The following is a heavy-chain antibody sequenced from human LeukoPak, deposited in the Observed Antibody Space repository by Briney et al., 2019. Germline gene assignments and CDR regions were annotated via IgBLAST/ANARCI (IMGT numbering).Heavy chain of an antibody. J-gene: IGHJ4*02. CDR3: ARSTTVDYYDSSGYLYYFDY. D-gene: IGHD3-22*01. Sequence: GGSLRLSCAASGFTFSSHSMNWVRQAPGKGLEWVSSISSSSSYIYYAGSVKGRFTISRDNAKNSLYLQMNSLRAEDTAVYYCARSTTVDYYDSSGYLYYFDYWGQGTLVTVSS. V-gene: IGHV3-21*01. CDR1: GFTFSSHS. CDR2: ISSSSSYI.